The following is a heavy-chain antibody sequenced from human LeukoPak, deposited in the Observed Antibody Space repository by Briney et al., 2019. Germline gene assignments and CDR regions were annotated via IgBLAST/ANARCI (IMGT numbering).Heavy chain of an antibody. CDR2: ISSSSSTI. CDR3: ARYYYDNSGYYFSLGY. Sequence: GGSLRLSCAASGFTFSSYEMIWVRQAPGKGLEWVSHISSSSSTIYYADSVKGRFTISRDNAKNSLYLQMNSLRDEDTAVYYCARYYYDNSGYYFSLGYWGQGTLVTVSS. D-gene: IGHD3-22*01. V-gene: IGHV3-48*02. CDR1: GFTFSSYE. J-gene: IGHJ4*02.